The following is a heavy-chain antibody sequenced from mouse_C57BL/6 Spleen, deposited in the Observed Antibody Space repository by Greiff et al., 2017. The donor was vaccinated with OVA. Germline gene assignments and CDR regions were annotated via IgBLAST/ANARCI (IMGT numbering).Heavy chain of an antibody. J-gene: IGHJ1*03. V-gene: IGHV5-17*01. CDR2: ISSGSSTI. CDR3: ARIYYGSSYYFDV. Sequence: EVQLVESGGGLVKPGGSLKLSCAASGLTFSDYGMHWVRQAPEKGLEWVAYISSGSSTIYYADTVKGRFTISRDNAKNTLFLQITSLRSEDTAMYYCARIYYGSSYYFDVWGTGTTVTVSS. D-gene: IGHD1-1*01. CDR1: GLTFSDYG.